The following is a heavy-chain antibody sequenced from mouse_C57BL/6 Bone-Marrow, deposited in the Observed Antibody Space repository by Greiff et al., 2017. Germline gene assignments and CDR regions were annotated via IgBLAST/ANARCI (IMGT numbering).Heavy chain of an antibody. CDR3: AIYGNYGYFDY. J-gene: IGHJ2*01. CDR1: GYTFTSYW. D-gene: IGHD2-1*01. CDR2: IDPSDSYT. Sequence: QVQLQQPGAELVKPGASVTLSCKASGYTFTSYWMQWVKQRPGLGLEWIGEIDPSDSYTNYNQKFKGKATLTVDTSSSTAYMQLSSLTSEDSAVYYCAIYGNYGYFDYWGQGTTLTVSS. V-gene: IGHV1-50*01.